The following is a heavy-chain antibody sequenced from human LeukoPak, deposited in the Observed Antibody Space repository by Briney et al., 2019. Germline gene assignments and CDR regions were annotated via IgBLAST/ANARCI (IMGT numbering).Heavy chain of an antibody. CDR2: LYYSGST. CDR1: GGSISSSSYY. CDR3: ARHRRIAVAGYYFDY. D-gene: IGHD6-19*01. J-gene: IGHJ4*02. Sequence: SEPLSLTCTVSGGSISSSSYYWGWARRPPGKGLEWIGSLYYSGSTYFNPSLKSRVTISVEPSKSQFSLKLSSVTAADTAMYYCARHRRIAVAGYYFDYGGQGTLVTVYS. V-gene: IGHV4-39*01.